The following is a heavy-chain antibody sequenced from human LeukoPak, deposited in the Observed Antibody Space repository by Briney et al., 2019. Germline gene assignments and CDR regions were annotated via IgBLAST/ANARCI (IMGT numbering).Heavy chain of an antibody. CDR2: INPSGGST. J-gene: IGHJ5*02. CDR1: GYPFTSYF. V-gene: IGHV1-46*01. Sequence: GASVKVFCKASGYPFTSYFMHWVRQAPGQGLEWMGMINPSGGSTSYTPKFQGRVTMSRDMSTSTVYMELSSLRSEDTAVYYCARDYYDSSGYYPWGQGTLVTVSS. D-gene: IGHD3-22*01. CDR3: ARDYYDSSGYYP.